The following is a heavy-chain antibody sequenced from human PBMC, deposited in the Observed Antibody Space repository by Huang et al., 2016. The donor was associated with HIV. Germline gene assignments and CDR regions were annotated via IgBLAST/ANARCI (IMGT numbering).Heavy chain of an antibody. CDR3: ATLPPVNYGRSGGRVRDY. D-gene: IGHD2-15*01. CDR1: GYTFSNYD. Sequence: QVQLVQSGAEVKKPGASVKVSCKASGYTFSNYDINWVRKAPGQGLEWMGWINPNRGNTGYARKFQGIVTMTRSTSISTAYMELSRLRFEDTAVYYCATLPPVNYGRSGGRVRDYWGQGSLVTVSS. J-gene: IGHJ4*02. CDR2: INPNRGNT. V-gene: IGHV1-8*01.